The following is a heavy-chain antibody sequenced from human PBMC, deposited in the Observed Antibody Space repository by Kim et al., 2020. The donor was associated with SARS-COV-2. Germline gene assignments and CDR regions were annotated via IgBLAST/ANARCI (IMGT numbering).Heavy chain of an antibody. CDR2: IFPRDSDT. CDR1: GYSFSSYW. Sequence: GESLKISCQASGYSFSSYWIDWVRQMPGKGLEWMGVIFPRDSDTRYSPAFQGQVTISVDTSIQTAYLQFNRLKASDTATYFCARRQGRSGLLDYWGQG. J-gene: IGHJ4*02. V-gene: IGHV5-51*01. D-gene: IGHD6-19*01. CDR3: ARRQGRSGLLDY.